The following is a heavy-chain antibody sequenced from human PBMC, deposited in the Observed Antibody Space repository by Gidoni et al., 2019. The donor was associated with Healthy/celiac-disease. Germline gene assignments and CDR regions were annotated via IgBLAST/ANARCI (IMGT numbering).Heavy chain of an antibody. V-gene: IGHV1-69*06. Sequence: VQLVQSGAEVKKPGSSVTVSCKASGGTFSSYAISWVRQAPGQGLEWMGGIIPIFGKANYAQKFQGRVTITADKSTSTAYMELSSLRSEDTAVYYCARDFTDGYNYWGFDYWGQGTLVTVSS. CDR1: GGTFSSYA. CDR2: IIPIFGKA. J-gene: IGHJ4*02. CDR3: ARDFTDGYNYWGFDY. D-gene: IGHD5-12*01.